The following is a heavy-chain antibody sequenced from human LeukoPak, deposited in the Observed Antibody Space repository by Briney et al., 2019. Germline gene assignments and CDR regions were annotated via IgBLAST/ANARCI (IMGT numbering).Heavy chain of an antibody. CDR3: ARGVIPAVHLDV. CDR2: IYYSGST. V-gene: IGHV4-31*03. D-gene: IGHD2-2*01. J-gene: IGHJ6*04. Sequence: SETLSLTCTVSGGSIGSGGYYWSWIRQHPGKGLEWIGYIYYSGSTYYNPSLKSRVTISVDTSKNQFSLKLSPVTAADTAVYYCARGVIPAVHLDVWGKGTTVTVSS. CDR1: GGSIGSGGYY.